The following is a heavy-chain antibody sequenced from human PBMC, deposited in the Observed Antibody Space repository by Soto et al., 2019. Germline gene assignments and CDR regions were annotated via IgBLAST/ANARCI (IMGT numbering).Heavy chain of an antibody. V-gene: IGHV3-23*01. Sequence: GVLRLSGAAPGFTFSDYDMTWVRQAPGKGLEWVSDVSGSGDSTFYADSVKGRFTISRDNAKNSLYLQMNSLRAEDTAVYYCARAGLGWLRGHYYYYMDVWGKGT. CDR2: VSGSGDST. CDR3: ARAGLGWLRGHYYYYMDV. J-gene: IGHJ6*03. D-gene: IGHD3-3*01. CDR1: GFTFSDYD.